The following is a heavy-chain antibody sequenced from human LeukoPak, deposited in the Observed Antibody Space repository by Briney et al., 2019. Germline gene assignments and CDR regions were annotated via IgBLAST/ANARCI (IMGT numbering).Heavy chain of an antibody. J-gene: IGHJ6*04. CDR1: GGTFSSYA. V-gene: IGHV1-69*13. CDR2: IIPIFGTA. D-gene: IGHD2-21*01. Sequence: GVSVKGSCKASGGTFSSYAISWVRQAPGQGLEWMGGIIPIFGTANYAQKFQGRVTITADESTSTAYMELSSLRSEDTAVYYCAREVVDGGYGMDVWGKGTTVTVSS. CDR3: AREVVDGGYGMDV.